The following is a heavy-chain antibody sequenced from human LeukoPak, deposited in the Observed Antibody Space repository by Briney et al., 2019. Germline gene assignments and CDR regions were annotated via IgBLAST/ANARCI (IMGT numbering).Heavy chain of an antibody. CDR1: GFTVSTNY. CDR2: IYSGGGT. J-gene: IGHJ4*02. Sequence: GGSLRPSCAASGFTVSTNYMSWVRQAPGKGLEWVSLIYSGGGTYYADSVKGRFTISRDNSRNTLSLQMNSLRVDDTAVYYCARGFRSVTTWGYFDYWGQGALVTVSS. V-gene: IGHV3-66*01. CDR3: ARGFRSVTTWGYFDY. D-gene: IGHD4-17*01.